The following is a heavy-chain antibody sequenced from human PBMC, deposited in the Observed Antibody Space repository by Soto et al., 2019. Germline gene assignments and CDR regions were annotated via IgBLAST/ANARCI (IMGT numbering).Heavy chain of an antibody. J-gene: IGHJ6*02. CDR2: ISWNSGTI. CDR1: GFTFDDYA. V-gene: IGHV3-9*01. Sequence: EVQLVESGGGLVQPGRSLRLSCAASGFTFDDYAMHWVRQAPGKGLEWVSGISWNSGTIVYADSVKGRFTISRDNAKNXLXXQMNCLRGEDTALYYCAKDMRGGSSSSRYYYGLDVWGQGTTVTVSS. D-gene: IGHD6-13*01. CDR3: AKDMRGGSSSSRYYYGLDV.